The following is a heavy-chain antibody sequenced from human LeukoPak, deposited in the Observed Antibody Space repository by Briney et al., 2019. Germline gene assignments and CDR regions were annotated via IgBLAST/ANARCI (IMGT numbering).Heavy chain of an antibody. V-gene: IGHV4-59*08. CDR3: ARHGYCSGGSCYWDY. D-gene: IGHD2-15*01. J-gene: IGHJ4*02. CDR1: GGSLSGYC. CDR2: ICDSVST. Sequence: PSETLSLTCTVSGGSLSGYCWSWIRQPPGKGLEWIGYICDSVSTTYNPSLQSRVTISVDTSNDQFSLKLASVTAADTAVYYCARHGYCSGGSCYWDYWGQGTLVTVSS.